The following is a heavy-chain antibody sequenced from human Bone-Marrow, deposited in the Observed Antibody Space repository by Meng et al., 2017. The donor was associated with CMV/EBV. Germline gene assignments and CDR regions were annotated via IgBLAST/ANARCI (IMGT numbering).Heavy chain of an antibody. Sequence: GESLKISCAASGFTFSDYYMSWIRQAPGKGLEWVSYISSSGSTIYYADSVKGRFTISRDNAKNSLYLQMNSLRAEDTAVYYCAKVVPGYCSTTSCSPDHWGQGTLVTVSS. CDR2: ISSSGSTI. V-gene: IGHV3-11*04. D-gene: IGHD2-2*01. CDR1: GFTFSDYY. CDR3: AKVVPGYCSTTSCSPDH. J-gene: IGHJ4*02.